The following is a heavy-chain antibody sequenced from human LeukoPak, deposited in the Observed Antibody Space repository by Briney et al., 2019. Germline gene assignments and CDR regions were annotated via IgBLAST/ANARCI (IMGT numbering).Heavy chain of an antibody. V-gene: IGHV1-69*01. CDR2: IIPIFGTA. J-gene: IGHJ6*03. Sequence: AASVKVSCKASGGTFSSYAISWVRQAPGQGLEWMGGIIPIFGTANYAQKFQGRVTITADESTSTAYMELSSLRSEDTAVYYCARGGYYTSLGYYYYYYMDVWGKGTTVTVSS. CDR1: GGTFSSYA. D-gene: IGHD2/OR15-2a*01. CDR3: ARGGYYTSLGYYYYYYMDV.